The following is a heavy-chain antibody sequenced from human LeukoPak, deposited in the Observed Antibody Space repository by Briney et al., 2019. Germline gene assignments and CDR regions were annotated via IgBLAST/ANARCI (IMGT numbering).Heavy chain of an antibody. D-gene: IGHD3-3*01. V-gene: IGHV4-34*01. CDR2: INHSGST. CDR3: ARGRYDFWSGYSINFDY. CDR1: GGSFSGYY. Sequence: SETLSLTCAVYGGSFSGYYWSWIRQPPGKGLEWIGEINHSGSTNYNPSLKSRVTISVDTSKNQFSLKLSSVTAADTAVCYCARGRYDFWSGYSINFDYWGQGTLVTVSS. J-gene: IGHJ4*02.